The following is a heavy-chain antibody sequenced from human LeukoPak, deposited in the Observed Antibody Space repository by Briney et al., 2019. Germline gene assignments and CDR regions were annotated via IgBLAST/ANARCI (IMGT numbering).Heavy chain of an antibody. Sequence: ASVKVSCKASGYTFTSYAITWVRQAPGQGLEWMGWISAYNGNTNYAQNLQGRVTMTTDTSTSTAYIELNFLRSDDTAVFYCARGDYYGSPKVVAAWGQGTLVTVSS. V-gene: IGHV1-18*01. CDR1: GYTFTSYA. CDR3: ARGDYYGSPKVVAA. J-gene: IGHJ5*02. D-gene: IGHD3-10*01. CDR2: ISAYNGNT.